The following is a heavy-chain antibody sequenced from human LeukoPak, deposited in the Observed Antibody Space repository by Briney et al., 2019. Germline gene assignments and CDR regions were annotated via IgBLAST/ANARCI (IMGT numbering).Heavy chain of an antibody. CDR2: IYTSGST. D-gene: IGHD6-6*01. V-gene: IGHV4-4*07. J-gene: IGHJ4*02. CDR1: GGSISSYY. CDR3: ASGSIASLVY. Sequence: SETLSLTCTVSGGSISSYYWSWIRQPAGKGLELIGRIYTSGSTNYNPSLKSRITMSVDTSKHQFSLKPSSVTAADTALYYCASGSIASLVYWGQGTLVTVSS.